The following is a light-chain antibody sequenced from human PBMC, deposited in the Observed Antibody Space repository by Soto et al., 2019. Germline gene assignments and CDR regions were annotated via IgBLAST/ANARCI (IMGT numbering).Light chain of an antibody. CDR3: CSYAGSSILV. CDR1: SSDVGSYNL. Sequence: QSALTQPASVSGSPGQSITISCTGTSSDVGSYNLVSWYQQHPGKAPKLMIYEVSKRPSGVSNRFSGSKSGNTASLTISGLQAEDEADYYFCSYAGSSILVFGGGTKVTVL. CDR2: EVS. V-gene: IGLV2-23*02. J-gene: IGLJ2*01.